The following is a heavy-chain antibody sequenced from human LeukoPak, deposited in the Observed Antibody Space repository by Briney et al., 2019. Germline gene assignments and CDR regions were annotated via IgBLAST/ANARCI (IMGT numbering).Heavy chain of an antibody. V-gene: IGHV3-30-3*01. CDR1: GFTFSSYA. CDR2: ISYDGSNK. D-gene: IGHD3-22*01. CDR3: ARGSDYYDSSGEFVY. J-gene: IGHJ4*02. Sequence: GGSLRLSCAASGFTFSSYAMHWVRQAPGKGLEWVAVISYDGSNKYYADSVKGRFTISRDNSKNTLYLQMNSLRAEDTAVYYCARGSDYYDSSGEFVYWGQGTLVTVSS.